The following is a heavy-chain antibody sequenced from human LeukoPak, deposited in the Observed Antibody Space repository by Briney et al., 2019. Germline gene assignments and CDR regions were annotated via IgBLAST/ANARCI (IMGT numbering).Heavy chain of an antibody. D-gene: IGHD2-2*01. CDR3: AKGISTPDY. V-gene: IGHV3-23*01. J-gene: IGHJ4*02. CDR2: ISGGGGST. CDR1: GFTFSNYA. Sequence: GGSLRLSCAASGFTFSNYAMSWVRQAPGKGLEWVSGISGGGGSTYYADSVKGRFTISRDNSKNTLDLQMNSLRAGDTAIYYCAKGISTPDYWGQGTLVTVSS.